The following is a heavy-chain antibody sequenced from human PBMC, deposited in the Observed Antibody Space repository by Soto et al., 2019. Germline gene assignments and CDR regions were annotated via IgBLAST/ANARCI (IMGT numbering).Heavy chain of an antibody. V-gene: IGHV4-31*03. D-gene: IGHD6-13*01. J-gene: IGHJ5*02. Sequence: QVQLQESGPGLVKPSQNLSLTCTVSGGSFSSGAYYWSWVRRHPGMGLEWIGYINYRGTPYYNPSLKSRLTISVDASKNQFYLMLSSVTAADTAVYYCARVSATGTRWFDTWGQGTLVTVSS. CDR3: ARVSATGTRWFDT. CDR1: GGSFSSGAYY. CDR2: INYRGTP.